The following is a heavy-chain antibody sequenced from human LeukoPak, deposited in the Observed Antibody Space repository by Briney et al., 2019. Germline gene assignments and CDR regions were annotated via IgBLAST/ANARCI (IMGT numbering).Heavy chain of an antibody. CDR1: GGSISGYY. Sequence: SETLSLTCTVSGGSISGYYWSWIRQPAGKGLEWTGRIYSSGSTNYNPSLKSRVTMSIDTSKNQFCLKLSSVTAADTAVYYCARSAALGYYYYMDVWGEGTTVTVSS. J-gene: IGHJ6*03. CDR3: ARSAALGYYYYMDV. V-gene: IGHV4-4*07. CDR2: IYSSGST. D-gene: IGHD3-16*01.